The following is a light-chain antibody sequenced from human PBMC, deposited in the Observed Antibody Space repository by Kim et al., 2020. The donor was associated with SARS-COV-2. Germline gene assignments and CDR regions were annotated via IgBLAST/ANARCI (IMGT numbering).Light chain of an antibody. J-gene: IGLJ1*01. Sequence: GQSVTISCTGTSSDVGSYNRVSWYQQPPGTAPKLMIYEVSSRPSGVPDRFSGSKSGNTASLTISGLQAEDEADYYCSSYTSSSTYVFGTGTKVTVL. CDR2: EVS. V-gene: IGLV2-18*02. CDR3: SSYTSSSTYV. CDR1: SSDVGSYNR.